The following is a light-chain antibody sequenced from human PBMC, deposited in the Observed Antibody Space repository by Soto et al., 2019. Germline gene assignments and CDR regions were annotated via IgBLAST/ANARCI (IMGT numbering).Light chain of an antibody. CDR3: QQYNNWYT. J-gene: IGKJ2*01. V-gene: IGKV3-15*01. Sequence: EMVMTQSPATLSVSPGERATLSCRASQSVSSNVAWYQHKPGQPPRLLIYGASTRATGIPARFSGSGSGTEFTLTISSLQSEDFAVYYCQQYNNWYTFGQGTKLEIK. CDR1: QSVSSN. CDR2: GAS.